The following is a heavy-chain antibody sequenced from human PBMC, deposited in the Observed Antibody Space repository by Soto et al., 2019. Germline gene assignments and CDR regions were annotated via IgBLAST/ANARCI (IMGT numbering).Heavy chain of an antibody. Sequence: GGSLRLSCAASGFTFSTYWMSWVRQAPGKGLEWVANIKQDGSEKYYVDSVKGRFTISRDNAKNSLYLQMNSLRAEDTAVYYCARDPNIVVVPAATYYYYGMEVWGQGTTVPVSS. D-gene: IGHD2-2*01. CDR1: GFTFSTYW. J-gene: IGHJ6*02. CDR3: ARDPNIVVVPAATYYYYGMEV. CDR2: IKQDGSEK. V-gene: IGHV3-7*04.